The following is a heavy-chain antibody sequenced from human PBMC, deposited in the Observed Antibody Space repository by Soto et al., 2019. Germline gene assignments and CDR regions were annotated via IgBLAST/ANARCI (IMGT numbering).Heavy chain of an antibody. D-gene: IGHD6-13*01. CDR3: ARGRKEYSSSWDPRPFDY. CDR1: GFTFSSYS. Sequence: PGGSLRLSCAASGFTFSSYSMNWVRQAPGKGLEWVSSISSSSSYIYYADSVKGRFTISRDNAKNSLYLQMNSLRAEDTAVYYCARGRKEYSSSWDPRPFDYWGQGTLVTVSS. CDR2: ISSSSSYI. J-gene: IGHJ4*02. V-gene: IGHV3-21*01.